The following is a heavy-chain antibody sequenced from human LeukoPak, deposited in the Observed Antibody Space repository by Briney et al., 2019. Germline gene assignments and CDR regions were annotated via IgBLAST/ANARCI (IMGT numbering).Heavy chain of an antibody. J-gene: IGHJ4*02. V-gene: IGHV3-21*01. CDR1: GFTFSSYS. D-gene: IGHD2-15*01. Sequence: PGGSLRLSCAASGFTFSSYSMNWVRQAPGQGLEWVSSISSSSSYIYYADTVKGRFTISRDNAKNSLYLQMNSLRAEDTAVYYCARDLGSSYSSGIDYWGQGTLVTVSS. CDR3: ARDLGSSYSSGIDY. CDR2: ISSSSSYI.